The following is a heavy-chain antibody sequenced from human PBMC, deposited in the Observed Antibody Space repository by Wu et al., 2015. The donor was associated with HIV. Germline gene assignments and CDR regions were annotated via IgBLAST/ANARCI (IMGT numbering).Heavy chain of an antibody. V-gene: IGHV1-18*01. CDR1: GYTFTSYG. Sequence: QVQLVQSGAEVKKPGASVKVSCKASGYTFTSYGISWVRQAPGQGLEWMGWISAYNGNTNYAQKLQGRVTMTTDTSTSTAYMELRSLRSDDTAVYYCARDLPTFPWDIVVVPAAMPYYYYGMDVWGQGTTVTVSS. CDR2: ISAYNGNT. D-gene: IGHD2-2*01. J-gene: IGHJ6*02. CDR3: ARDLPTFPWDIVVVPAAMPYYYYGMDV.